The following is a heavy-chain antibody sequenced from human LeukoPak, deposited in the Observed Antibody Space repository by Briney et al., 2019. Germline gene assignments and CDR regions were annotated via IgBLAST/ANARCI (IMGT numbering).Heavy chain of an antibody. CDR1: GYTFTGFY. Sequence: ASVKVSCKASGYTFTGFYMYWVRQAPGQGLEWMGWINPNSGSTNYAQKFQGRVTMTRDTSIITAYIELSRLGSDDTAVYYCARALSGEIYDYWGQGTLVTVSS. J-gene: IGHJ4*02. D-gene: IGHD3-10*01. CDR2: INPNSGST. CDR3: ARALSGEIYDY. V-gene: IGHV1-2*02.